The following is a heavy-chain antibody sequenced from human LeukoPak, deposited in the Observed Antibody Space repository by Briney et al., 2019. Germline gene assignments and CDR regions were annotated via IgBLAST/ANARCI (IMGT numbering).Heavy chain of an antibody. CDR3: AELNSYWSFDY. CDR1: GFNFDNYW. D-gene: IGHD1-26*01. V-gene: IGHV3-74*01. J-gene: IGHJ4*02. CDR2: INSDGKTT. Sequence: GGSLRLSCAASGFNFDNYWMHWVRQAPGKGLVWVSGINSDGKTTTYADSVKGQFTISRDNAKNTLFLQMNSLRVEDTAVYYCAELNSYWSFDYWGQGSLVTVSS.